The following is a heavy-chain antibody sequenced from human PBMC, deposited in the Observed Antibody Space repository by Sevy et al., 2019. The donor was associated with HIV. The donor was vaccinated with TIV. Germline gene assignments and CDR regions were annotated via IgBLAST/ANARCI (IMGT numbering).Heavy chain of an antibody. CDR3: AGGGGDFWSGYYGYYYYGMDV. CDR1: GYTFTGYY. D-gene: IGHD3-3*01. V-gene: IGHV1-2*02. Sequence: ASVKVSCKASGYTFTGYYMHWVRQAPGQGLEWMGWINPNSGGTNYAQKFQGRVTMTRDTSISTAYMELGRLRSDDTAVYYCAGGGGDFWSGYYGYYYYGMDVWGQGTTVTVSS. J-gene: IGHJ6*02. CDR2: INPNSGGT.